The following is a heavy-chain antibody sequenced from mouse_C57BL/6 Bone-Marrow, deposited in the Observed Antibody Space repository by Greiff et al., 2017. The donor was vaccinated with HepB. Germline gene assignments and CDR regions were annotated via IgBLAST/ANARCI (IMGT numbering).Heavy chain of an antibody. V-gene: IGHV3-6*01. Sequence: EVKLQESGPGLVKPSQSLSLTCSVTGYSITSGYYWNWIRQFPGNKLEWMGYISYDGSNNYNPSLKNRISITRDTSKNQFFLKLNSVTTEDTATYYCASGPPRGSSYWGQGTTLTVSS. CDR1: GYSITSGYY. J-gene: IGHJ2*01. D-gene: IGHD1-1*01. CDR2: ISYDGSN. CDR3: ASGPPRGSSY.